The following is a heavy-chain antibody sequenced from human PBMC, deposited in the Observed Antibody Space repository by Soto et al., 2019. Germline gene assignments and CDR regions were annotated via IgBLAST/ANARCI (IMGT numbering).Heavy chain of an antibody. J-gene: IGHJ4*02. CDR2: SYYSGST. Sequence: PSETLCLTCTVSGGSISRYYWSWIRQPPGKGLEWIGYSYYSGSTNYNPSLKSRVTISVDTSKNQFSLKLSSVTAADTAVYYCARSPRIVGATTFDYWGQGSLVTVS. V-gene: IGHV4-59*01. D-gene: IGHD1-26*01. CDR1: GGSISRYY. CDR3: ARSPRIVGATTFDY.